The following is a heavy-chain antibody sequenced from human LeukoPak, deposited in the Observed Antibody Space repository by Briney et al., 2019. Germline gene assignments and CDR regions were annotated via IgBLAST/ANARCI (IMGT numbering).Heavy chain of an antibody. CDR3: ARNFHRRLYDSSGYYPY. CDR1: GFTLSSYS. V-gene: IGHV3-21*01. J-gene: IGHJ4*02. D-gene: IGHD3-22*01. Sequence: GGSLRLSCAASGFTLSSYSMNWVRQAPGKGLEWVSSISSSSSYRYYADSVKGRFTISRDNAKNSLYLQMNSLRAEDTAVYYCARNFHRRLYDSSGYYPYWGQGTLVTVSS. CDR2: ISSSSSYR.